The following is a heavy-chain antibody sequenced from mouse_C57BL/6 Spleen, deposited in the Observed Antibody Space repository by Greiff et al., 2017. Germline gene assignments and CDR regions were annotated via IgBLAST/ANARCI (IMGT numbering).Heavy chain of an antibody. D-gene: IGHD2-12*01. CDR1: GYTFTDYY. Sequence: EVQLQQSGPELVKPGASVKISCKASGYTFTDYYMNWVKQSHGKSLEWIGDINPNNGGTSYNQKFKGKATLTVDKSSSTAYMELRNLTSEDSAVYYCARLRNYWGQGTTLTVSS. V-gene: IGHV1-26*01. CDR3: ARLRNY. CDR2: INPNNGGT. J-gene: IGHJ2*01.